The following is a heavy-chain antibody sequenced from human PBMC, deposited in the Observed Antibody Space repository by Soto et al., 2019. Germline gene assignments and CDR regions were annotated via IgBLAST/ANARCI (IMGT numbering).Heavy chain of an antibody. CDR3: ATVVQQWLANKGYHWFDP. V-gene: IGHV1-18*01. CDR2: IGAEDGET. J-gene: IGHJ5*02. CDR1: GYTFTSYG. D-gene: IGHD6-19*01. Sequence: ASVKVSCKASGYTFTSYGISWVRQAPGQGLEWMGGIGAEDGETNYAQKFQGRVTMTEDTSTDTAYMELSSLRSEDTAVYYCATVVQQWLANKGYHWFDPWGQGTLVTVSS.